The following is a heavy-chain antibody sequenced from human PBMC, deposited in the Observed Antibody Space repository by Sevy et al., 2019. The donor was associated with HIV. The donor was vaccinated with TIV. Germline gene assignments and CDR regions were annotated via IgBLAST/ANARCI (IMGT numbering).Heavy chain of an antibody. J-gene: IGHJ4*02. Sequence: GGSLRLSCAASGFTVNSNYMTWVRQAPGKGLEGVSVIHSDDTTYHADSVKDRFTISRGNFKNTLYLQMSSLRAEDTAVYYCARGKSGYGYALNYWGQGTLVTVSS. CDR1: GFTVNSNY. CDR2: IHSDDTT. CDR3: ARGKSGYGYALNY. V-gene: IGHV3-66*01. D-gene: IGHD5-18*01.